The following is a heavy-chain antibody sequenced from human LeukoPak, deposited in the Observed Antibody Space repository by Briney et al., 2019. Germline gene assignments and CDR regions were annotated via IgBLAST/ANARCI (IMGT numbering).Heavy chain of an antibody. CDR2: ISGSGGST. Sequence: GGSLRLSCAASGFTFSSYAMSWVRQAPGKGLEWVPAISGSGGSTYYADSVKGRFTISRDNSKNTLYLQMNSLRAEDTAVYYCAKALRGYYYYYMDVWGKGTTVTVSS. CDR1: GFTFSSYA. V-gene: IGHV3-23*01. J-gene: IGHJ6*03. CDR3: AKALRGYYYYYMDV.